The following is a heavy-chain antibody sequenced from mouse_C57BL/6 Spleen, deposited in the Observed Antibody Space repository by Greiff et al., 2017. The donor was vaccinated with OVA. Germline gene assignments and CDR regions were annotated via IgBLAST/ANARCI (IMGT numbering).Heavy chain of an antibody. V-gene: IGHV5-9*01. CDR3: ARETTVVADYFDY. CDR2: ISGGGGNT. D-gene: IGHD1-1*01. Sequence: EVKLQESGGGLVKPGGSLKLSCAASGFTFSSYTMSWVRQTPEKRLEWVATISGGGGNTYYPDSVKGRFTISRDNAKNTLYLQMSSLRSEDTALYYCARETTVVADYFDYWGQGTTLTVSS. J-gene: IGHJ2*01. CDR1: GFTFSSYT.